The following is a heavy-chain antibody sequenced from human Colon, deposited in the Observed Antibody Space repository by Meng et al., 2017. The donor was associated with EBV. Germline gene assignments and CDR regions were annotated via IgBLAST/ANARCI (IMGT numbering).Heavy chain of an antibody. Sequence: QVLLQESCAGLVKPSGTLSLTCAVSGTSISTSNWWSWIRQSPGEGLEWIGAIYHNGQTNYNPSLKSRVSMSVDESKNEFSLNLKSVTAADTAVYYCARDGGVTHIPWGQGVLVTVSS. CDR1: GTSISTSNW. J-gene: IGHJ5*02. CDR2: IYHNGQT. V-gene: IGHV4-4*02. D-gene: IGHD2-8*02. CDR3: ARDGGVTHIP.